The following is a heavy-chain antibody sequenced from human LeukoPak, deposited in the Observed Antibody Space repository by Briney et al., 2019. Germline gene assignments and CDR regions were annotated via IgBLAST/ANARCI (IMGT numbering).Heavy chain of an antibody. V-gene: IGHV4-39*01. Sequence: LETLSLTCTVSGGSINNDNYYWGWIRQSPGKGLEWIGNIYYSGNSGNTYYNPSLKSRVTISVDTAKNQFSLNLSSVTAADTALYYCARLRDTGGYYFYYYFDSWGLGTLVSVSS. CDR1: GGSINNDNYY. CDR2: IYYSGNSGNT. J-gene: IGHJ4*02. D-gene: IGHD3-22*01. CDR3: ARLRDTGGYYFYYYFDS.